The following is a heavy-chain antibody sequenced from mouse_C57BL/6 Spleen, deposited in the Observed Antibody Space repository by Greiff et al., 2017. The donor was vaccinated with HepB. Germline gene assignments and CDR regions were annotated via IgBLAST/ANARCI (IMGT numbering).Heavy chain of an antibody. Sequence: QVQLQQPGAELVRPGSSVKLSCKASGYTFTSYWMDWVKQRPGQGLEWIGNIYPSDSETHYNQKFKDKATLTVDKSSSTAYMQLSSLTSEDSAVYYCARYYGNYDYAMDYWGQGTSVTVSS. CDR2: IYPSDSET. J-gene: IGHJ4*01. CDR1: GYTFTSYW. CDR3: ARYYGNYDYAMDY. D-gene: IGHD2-1*01. V-gene: IGHV1-61*01.